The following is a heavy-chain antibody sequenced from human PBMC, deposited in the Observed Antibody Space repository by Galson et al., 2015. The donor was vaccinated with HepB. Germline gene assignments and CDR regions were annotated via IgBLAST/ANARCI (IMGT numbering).Heavy chain of an antibody. CDR1: GFTFNSYT. CDR2: IRSSSSYI. V-gene: IGHV3-21*01. J-gene: IGHJ4*02. CDR3: ARENSTATPYFDS. D-gene: IGHD2-21*01. Sequence: SLRLSCAASGFTFNSYTLSWVRQAPGKGLEWVSSIRSSSSYISYADSVKGRFTISRDNAKNSLYLQLSSLRAEDTALYYCARENSTATPYFDSWGQGTLVIVSS.